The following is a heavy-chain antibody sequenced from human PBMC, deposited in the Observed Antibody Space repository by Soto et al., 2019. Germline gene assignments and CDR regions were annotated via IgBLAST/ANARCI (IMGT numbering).Heavy chain of an antibody. CDR3: ARSRRGAYSSGWYSLSGYYNYGLDI. J-gene: IGHJ6*02. Sequence: PVESLNISCQGSGYSFSDYWIGWVRHVPGKGLEWMGIIYPDDSDAKCSPSLQGQVTISADTSISTAYLQWTSLKASDTAMYYCARSRRGAYSSGWYSLSGYYNYGLDIWGQGTKVTVSS. CDR1: GYSFSDYW. CDR2: IYPDDSDA. D-gene: IGHD6-19*01. V-gene: IGHV5-51*01.